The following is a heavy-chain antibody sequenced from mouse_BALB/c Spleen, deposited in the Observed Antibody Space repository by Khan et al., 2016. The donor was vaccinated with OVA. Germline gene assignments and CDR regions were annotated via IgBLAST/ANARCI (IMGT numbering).Heavy chain of an antibody. V-gene: IGHV1-77*01. J-gene: IGHJ3*01. Sequence: VQRVESGAELARPGASVTLSCKASGYTFTDYYINWMRQRTGQGLEWIGEIYPGSDNTYYNEKFKGKATLTADKSSSTAYMQLSSLTSEDSAVYFCAREWAAWFPYWGQGTLVTVPA. CDR3: AREWAAWFPY. CDR2: IYPGSDNT. CDR1: GYTFTDYY.